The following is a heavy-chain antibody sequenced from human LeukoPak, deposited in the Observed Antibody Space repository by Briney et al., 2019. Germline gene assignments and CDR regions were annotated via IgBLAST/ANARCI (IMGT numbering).Heavy chain of an antibody. J-gene: IGHJ6*02. CDR2: MNPNSGNT. Sequence: ASVKVSCKASGYTFTSYDINWVRQATGQGLEWMGWMNPNSGNTGYAQKFQGRVTMTRNTSISTAYMELSSLRSEDTAVYYCARSDIVVVPAAIYYYYGMDVWGQGTTVTVSS. CDR1: GYTFTSYD. D-gene: IGHD2-2*01. CDR3: ARSDIVVVPAAIYYYYGMDV. V-gene: IGHV1-8*01.